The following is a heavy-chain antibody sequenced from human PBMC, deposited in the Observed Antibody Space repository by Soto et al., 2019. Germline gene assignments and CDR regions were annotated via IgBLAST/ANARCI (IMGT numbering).Heavy chain of an antibody. D-gene: IGHD5-18*01. Sequence: GASVKVSCEASGYRFTTHYIHWVRQAPGGGLEWMGRMNVGTGGTTYAHKFQGRVTMTRDTSIRTAYLEVSSVKSDDTAMYYCASDGNFALRGYSFGFDCWGQGTLVTVSS. J-gene: IGHJ4*02. V-gene: IGHV1-2*06. CDR1: GYRFTTHY. CDR2: MNVGTGGT. CDR3: ASDGNFALRGYSFGFDC.